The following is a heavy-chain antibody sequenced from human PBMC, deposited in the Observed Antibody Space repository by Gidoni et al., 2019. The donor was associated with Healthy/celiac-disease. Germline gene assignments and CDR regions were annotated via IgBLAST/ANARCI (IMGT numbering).Heavy chain of an antibody. D-gene: IGHD1-20*01. V-gene: IGHV3-33*08. Sequence: QVQLVESGGGVVQPGRSLRLPCEASGFTFSSYGMHWVRQAPGKGLGWVAVIWYDGSNKYYADSVKGRFTISRDNSKNTLYLQMNSLRAEDTAVYYCHLNWNYYDYWGQGTLVTVSS. CDR3: HLNWNYYDY. CDR1: GFTFSSYG. CDR2: IWYDGSNK. J-gene: IGHJ4*02.